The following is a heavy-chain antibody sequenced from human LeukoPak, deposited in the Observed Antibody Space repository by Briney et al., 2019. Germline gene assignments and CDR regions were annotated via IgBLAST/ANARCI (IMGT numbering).Heavy chain of an antibody. D-gene: IGHD3-3*01. Sequence: SETLSLTCTVSGGSISSGSYYWSRIRQPAGKGLEWIGRIYTSGSTNYNPSLKSRVTISVDTSKNQFSLKLSSVTAADTAVYYCARGVRWYYDFWSGYYSDAFDIWGQGTMVTVSS. CDR3: ARGVRWYYDFWSGYYSDAFDI. J-gene: IGHJ3*02. CDR2: IYTSGST. CDR1: GGSISSGSYY. V-gene: IGHV4-61*02.